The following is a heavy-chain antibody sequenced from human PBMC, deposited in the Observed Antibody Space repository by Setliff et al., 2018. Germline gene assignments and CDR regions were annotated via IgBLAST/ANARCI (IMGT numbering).Heavy chain of an antibody. CDR2: IIPIFGTT. Sequence: SVKVSCKASGGAFSNYGITWVRQAPGQGLEWMGGIIPIFGTTTYAQKFLGRVTITTDESTSTAYMELSSLRSEDTAVYYCARQGYGSGSYYLNWFDPWGQGTLVTVSS. CDR3: ARQGYGSGSYYLNWFDP. V-gene: IGHV1-69*05. D-gene: IGHD3-10*01. J-gene: IGHJ5*02. CDR1: GGAFSNYG.